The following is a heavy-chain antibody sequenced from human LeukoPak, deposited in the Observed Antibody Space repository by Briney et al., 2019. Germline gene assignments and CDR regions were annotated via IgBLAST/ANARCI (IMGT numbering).Heavy chain of an antibody. D-gene: IGHD3-16*02. CDR1: GFIFSSYW. V-gene: IGHV3-7*03. Sequence: GGSLRLSCAASGFIFSSYWMSWVRQAPGKGLEWVANINQDGSEKYYVDSVKGRFTISRDNAKNSLYLQMNSLRAEDTAVYYCAATLDPFDYWGQGTLVTVSS. CDR3: AATLDPFDY. J-gene: IGHJ4*02. CDR2: INQDGSEK.